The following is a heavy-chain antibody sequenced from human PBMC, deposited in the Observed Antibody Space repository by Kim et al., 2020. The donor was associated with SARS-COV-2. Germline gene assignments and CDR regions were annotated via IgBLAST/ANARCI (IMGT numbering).Heavy chain of an antibody. CDR3: TKDQEGDPHYFDY. J-gene: IGHJ4*01. V-gene: IGHV3-23*01. D-gene: IGHD2-21*02. Sequence: GGSLRLSCAASGFTFSSYAMSWVRQAPGKWLEWVSAISGSGDSKYYADLVRGRVTISRDNSKNTLYLQMTSLSAEDTAEYYCTKDQEGDPHYFDYWRQGT. CDR1: GFTFSSYA. CDR2: ISGSGDSK.